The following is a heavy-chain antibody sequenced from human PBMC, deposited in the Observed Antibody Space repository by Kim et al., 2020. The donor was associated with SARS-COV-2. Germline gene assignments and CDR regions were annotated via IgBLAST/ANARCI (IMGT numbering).Heavy chain of an antibody. V-gene: IGHV3-30*03. Sequence: YYADSGKGRFTISRDNSKNTLYLQMNSLRAEDTAVYYCARDTSDLLGWFDPWGQGTLVTVSS. J-gene: IGHJ5*02. CDR3: ARDTSDLLGWFDP. D-gene: IGHD1-26*01.